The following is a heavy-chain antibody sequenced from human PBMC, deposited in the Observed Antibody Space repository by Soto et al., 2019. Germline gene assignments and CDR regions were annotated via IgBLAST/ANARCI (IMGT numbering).Heavy chain of an antibody. V-gene: IGHV4-39*01. D-gene: IGHD2-15*01. CDR3: ARWCRVEDAFDI. CDR1: GGSISSSSYY. CDR2: IYYSGST. Sequence: SETLSLTCTVSGGSISSSSYYWGWIRQPPGKGLEWIGSIYYSGSTYYNPSLKSRVTISVDTSKNQFSLKLSSVTAADTAVYYCARWCRVEDAFDIWGQGTMGTVSS. J-gene: IGHJ3*02.